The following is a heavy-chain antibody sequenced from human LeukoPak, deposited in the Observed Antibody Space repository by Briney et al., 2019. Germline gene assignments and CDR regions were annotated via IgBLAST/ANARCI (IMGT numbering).Heavy chain of an antibody. CDR1: GYTFTGYY. J-gene: IGHJ5*02. CDR2: INPNSGGT. D-gene: IGHD6-13*01. Sequence: GASVKVSCKASGYTFTGYYMHWVRQAPGQGLEWMGWINPNSGGTNYAQKFQGRVTMTRDTSISTAYMGLSRLRSDDTAVYYCARGLIAAAGLYNWFDPWGQGALVTVSS. CDR3: ARGLIAAAGLYNWFDP. V-gene: IGHV1-2*02.